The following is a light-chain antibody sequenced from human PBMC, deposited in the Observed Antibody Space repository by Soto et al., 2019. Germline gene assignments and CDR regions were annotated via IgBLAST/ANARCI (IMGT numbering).Light chain of an antibody. J-gene: IGKJ2*01. CDR2: AAS. Sequence: DIQLTQSPSFLSASVGDRVTITCRASQGISSYLAWYQQKPGKAPKLLIYAASTLQSGVPSRFSGSGSGTEFTLTISSLQPADFATYYCQQLNSYPRSFGQGTKLAIK. CDR3: QQLNSYPRS. CDR1: QGISSY. V-gene: IGKV1-9*01.